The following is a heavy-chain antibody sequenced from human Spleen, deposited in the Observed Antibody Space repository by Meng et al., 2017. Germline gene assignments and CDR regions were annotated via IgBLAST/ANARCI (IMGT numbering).Heavy chain of an antibody. J-gene: IGHJ4*02. CDR3: AKDIGVVAAMGPFDY. D-gene: IGHD2-15*01. Sequence: GGSLRLSCAASGFTFDDYAMHWVRQAPGKGLEWVSGISWNSGSIGYADSVKGRFTISRDNAKNSLYLQMNSLRAEDTALYYCAKDIGVVAAMGPFDYWGQGTLVTVSS. V-gene: IGHV3-9*01. CDR1: GFTFDDYA. CDR2: ISWNSGSI.